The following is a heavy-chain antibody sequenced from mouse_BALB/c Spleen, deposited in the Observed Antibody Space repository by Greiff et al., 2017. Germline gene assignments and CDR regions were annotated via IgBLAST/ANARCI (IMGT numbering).Heavy chain of an antibody. CDR1: GFDFSRYW. V-gene: IGHV4-1*02. Sequence: EVQRVESGGGLVQPGGSLKLSCAASGFDFSRYWMSWVRQAPGKGLEWIGEINPDSSTINYTPSLKDKFIISRDNAKNTLYLQMSKVRSEDTALYYCASYYYGSSYLWYFDVWGAGTTVTVSS. D-gene: IGHD1-1*01. CDR2: INPDSSTI. CDR3: ASYYYGSSYLWYFDV. J-gene: IGHJ1*01.